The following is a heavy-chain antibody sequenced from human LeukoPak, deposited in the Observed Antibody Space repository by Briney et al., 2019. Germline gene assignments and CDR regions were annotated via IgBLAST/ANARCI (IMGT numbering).Heavy chain of an antibody. CDR3: AKDTSSVDAPSLGMDV. V-gene: IGHV3-33*06. CDR1: GFTFSSYG. D-gene: IGHD2-2*01. CDR2: IWYDGSNK. Sequence: PGRSLRLSCAASGFTFSSYGMHWVRQAPGKGLEWVAVIWYDGSNKYYADSVKGRFTISRDNSKNTLYLQMNSLRAEDTAVYYCAKDTSSVDAPSLGMDVWGQGTTVTVSS. J-gene: IGHJ6*02.